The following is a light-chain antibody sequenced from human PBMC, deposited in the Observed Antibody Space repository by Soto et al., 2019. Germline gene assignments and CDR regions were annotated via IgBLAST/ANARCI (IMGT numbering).Light chain of an antibody. Sequence: VFPPSPVTISWSPRSRANLSCRASQSFRGLLAWYQQKPGQAPRLLIYDAYNRATGIPPRFSGSGSGTDFTLTISSLEPEDSAVYYCQQRHMWPITFGQGTRLEIK. CDR2: DAY. J-gene: IGKJ5*01. V-gene: IGKV3-11*01. CDR3: QQRHMWPIT. CDR1: QSFRGL.